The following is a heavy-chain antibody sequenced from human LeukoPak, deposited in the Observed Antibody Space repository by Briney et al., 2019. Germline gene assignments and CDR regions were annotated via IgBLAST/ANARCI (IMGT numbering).Heavy chain of an antibody. J-gene: IGHJ4*02. CDR3: ARDVAVTGFDY. CDR1: GFTFSSYS. D-gene: IGHD6-19*01. CDR2: ISSSSSYI. V-gene: IGHV3-21*01. Sequence: GGSLRLSCAASGFTFSSYSMNWVRQAPGKGLEWVSSISSSSSYIHYADSVKGRFTISRDNAKNSLYLQMNSLRVEDTAVYYCARDVAVTGFDYWGQGTLVTVSS.